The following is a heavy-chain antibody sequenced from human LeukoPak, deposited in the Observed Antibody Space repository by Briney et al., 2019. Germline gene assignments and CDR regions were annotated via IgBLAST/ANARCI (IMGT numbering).Heavy chain of an antibody. V-gene: IGHV4-34*01. J-gene: IGHJ4*02. Sequence: PSETLSLTCAVYGGSFSGYYWSWIRQPPGKGLEWIGEINHSGSTNYNPSLKSRVTISVDTSKNQFSLKLSSVTAADTAVYYCASGRWLQYSGFDYWGQGTLVTVSS. CDR1: GGSFSGYY. D-gene: IGHD5-24*01. CDR3: ASGRWLQYSGFDY. CDR2: INHSGST.